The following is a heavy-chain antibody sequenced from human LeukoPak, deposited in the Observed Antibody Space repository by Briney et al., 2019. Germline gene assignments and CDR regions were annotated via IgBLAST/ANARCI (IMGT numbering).Heavy chain of an antibody. D-gene: IGHD2-21*01. CDR3: ARDLSGGDCY. V-gene: IGHV3-66*02. CDR1: GFTVSSNY. J-gene: IGHJ4*02. CDR2: IYSGGST. Sequence: PGGSLRLSXAASGFTVSSNYMSWVRQAPGKGLEWVSVIYSGGSTYYADSVKGRFTISRDNSKNTLYLQMNSLGAEDTAVYYCARDLSGGDCYWGQGTLVTVSS.